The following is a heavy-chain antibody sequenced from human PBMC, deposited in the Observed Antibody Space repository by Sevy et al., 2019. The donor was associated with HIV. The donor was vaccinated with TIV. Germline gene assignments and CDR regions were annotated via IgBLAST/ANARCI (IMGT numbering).Heavy chain of an antibody. CDR1: GFDFSTYD. CDR2: ISFDGSDK. V-gene: IGHV3-33*03. D-gene: IGHD3-22*01. Sequence: GGSLRLSCAASGFDFSTYDMHWVRQAPGKGLEWVAFISFDGSDKWYVDSVKGRFTISRDNSKNTLYVQMNTLRDEDTAVYYCAKRERSYYDSSGHYDAFDVWGQGTSVTVSS. CDR3: AKRERSYYDSSGHYDAFDV. J-gene: IGHJ3*01.